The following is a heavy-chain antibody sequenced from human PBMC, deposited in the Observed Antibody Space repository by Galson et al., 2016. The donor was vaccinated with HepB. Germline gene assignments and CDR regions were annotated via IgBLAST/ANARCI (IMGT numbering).Heavy chain of an antibody. CDR2: VAYDGSNK. J-gene: IGHJ4*02. Sequence: SLRLSRAASGFSFDDYAMHWVRQAPAKGLEWVAAVAYDGSNKYYTDSVRGRFAISRDNSKNTLYLQMDSLRTEDTAVYYCAKSLGVRGDYFDYWGQGTLVTVSS. CDR1: GFSFDDYA. CDR3: AKSLGVRGDYFDY. V-gene: IGHV3-30*18. D-gene: IGHD7-27*01.